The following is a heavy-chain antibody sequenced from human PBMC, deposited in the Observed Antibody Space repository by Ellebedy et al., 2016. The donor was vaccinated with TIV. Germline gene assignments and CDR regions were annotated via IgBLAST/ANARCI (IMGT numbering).Heavy chain of an antibody. Sequence: MPSETLSLTCTVSGGSISSYYWSWIRQPAGKGLEWIGRIYTSGSTNYNPSLKSRVTMSVDTSKNQFSLRLTSVTAADTALYFCARRPAGNYAPFDSWGRGVLVTVSS. J-gene: IGHJ4*02. D-gene: IGHD1-7*01. V-gene: IGHV4-4*07. CDR1: GGSISSYY. CDR3: ARRPAGNYAPFDS. CDR2: IYTSGST.